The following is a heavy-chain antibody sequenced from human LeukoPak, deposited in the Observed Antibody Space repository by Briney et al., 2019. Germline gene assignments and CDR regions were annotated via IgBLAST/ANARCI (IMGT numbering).Heavy chain of an antibody. J-gene: IGHJ4*02. Sequence: SETLSLTCAVYGGSFSGYYWSWIRQPPGKGLEWIGEINHSGSTNYNPSLKSRVTISVDTSKNQFSLKLSSVTAADTAVYYCARWVVPAAAHFDYWGQGTLVTVSP. D-gene: IGHD2-2*01. V-gene: IGHV4-34*01. CDR1: GGSFSGYY. CDR2: INHSGST. CDR3: ARWVVPAAAHFDY.